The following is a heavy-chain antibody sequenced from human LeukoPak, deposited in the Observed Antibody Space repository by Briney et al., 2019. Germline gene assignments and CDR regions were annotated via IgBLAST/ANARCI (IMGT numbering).Heavy chain of an antibody. CDR3: ARILEDFWSGYPEHDDY. D-gene: IGHD3-3*01. CDR1: GFTFSSYA. CDR2: ISYDGSNK. Sequence: PGRSLRLSCAASGFTFSSYAMHWVRQAPGKGLEWVAVISYDGSNKYYADSVKSRFTISRDNSKNTLYLQMNSLRAEDTAVCYCARILEDFWSGYPEHDDYWGQGTLVTVSS. J-gene: IGHJ4*02. V-gene: IGHV3-30-3*01.